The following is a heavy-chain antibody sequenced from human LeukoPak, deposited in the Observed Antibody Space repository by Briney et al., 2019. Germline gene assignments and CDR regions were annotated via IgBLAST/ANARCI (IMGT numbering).Heavy chain of an antibody. V-gene: IGHV3-48*03. CDR3: ARGLTAGHF. D-gene: IGHD2-21*02. CDR1: GFTFSTYD. J-gene: IGHJ4*02. CDR2: ISTTGATV. Sequence: GSLRLSCAASGFTFSTYDMNWVRQAPGKGLGWVSHISTTGATVYYADAVKGRFTVSRDNAKKSLYLQMNSLRAEDTAVYYCARGLTAGHFGGQGTLVTVSS.